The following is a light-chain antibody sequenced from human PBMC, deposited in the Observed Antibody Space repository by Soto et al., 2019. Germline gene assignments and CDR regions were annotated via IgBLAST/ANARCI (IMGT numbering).Light chain of an antibody. V-gene: IGLV2-14*01. Sequence: QSVLTQPASVSDSPGQSITISCTGTSSDVGGSNHVSWYQQHPGKAPKLMIYDVTNRPSGVSHRFPGSKSGSTASLIISGLQAEDEADYYCVSFTSSTTYVFGTGTKVTVL. CDR3: VSFTSSTTYV. CDR1: SSDVGGSNH. CDR2: DVT. J-gene: IGLJ1*01.